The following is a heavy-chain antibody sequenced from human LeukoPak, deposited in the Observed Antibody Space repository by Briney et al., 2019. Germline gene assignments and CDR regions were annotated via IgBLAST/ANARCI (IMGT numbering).Heavy chain of an antibody. CDR1: GGSISSSSYY. Sequence: SETPSLTCTVSGGSISSSSYYWGWIRQPPGKALEWIGSIYYSGNTHYNPSLNSRVTISVDTSKNQFSLKLSSVTAADTALYYCARIARSDFDCWGLGTLVTVSS. J-gene: IGHJ4*02. CDR3: ARIARSDFDC. V-gene: IGHV4-39*01. D-gene: IGHD6-13*01. CDR2: IYYSGNT.